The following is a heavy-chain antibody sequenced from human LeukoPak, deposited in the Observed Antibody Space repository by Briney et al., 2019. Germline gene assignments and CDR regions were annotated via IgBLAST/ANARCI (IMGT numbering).Heavy chain of an antibody. V-gene: IGHV3-9*01. CDR3: AKDISATVTRYYFDY. CDR2: ISWNSGSI. Sequence: PGGSLRLSCAPSGFTFDDYAMHWVRQAPGKGLEWVSGISWNSGSIGYADSVKGRFTISRDNAKNSLYLQMNSLRAEDTALYYCAKDISATVTRYYFDYWGQGTLVTVSS. CDR1: GFTFDDYA. J-gene: IGHJ4*02. D-gene: IGHD4-17*01.